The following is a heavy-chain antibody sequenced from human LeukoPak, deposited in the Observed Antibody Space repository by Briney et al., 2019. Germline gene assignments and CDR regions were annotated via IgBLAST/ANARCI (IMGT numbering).Heavy chain of an antibody. CDR1: GGSISSGGYS. CDR3: AGLVGRYSSGLYYYYFDY. D-gene: IGHD3-22*01. V-gene: IGHV4-30-2*01. J-gene: IGHJ4*02. Sequence: SETLSLTCAVSGGSISSGGYSWSWIRQPPGKGLEWIGYIYHSGSTYYNPSLKSRVTISVDRSKNQFSLKLSSVTAADTAVYYCAGLVGRYSSGLYYYYFDYWGQGTLVTVSS. CDR2: IYHSGST.